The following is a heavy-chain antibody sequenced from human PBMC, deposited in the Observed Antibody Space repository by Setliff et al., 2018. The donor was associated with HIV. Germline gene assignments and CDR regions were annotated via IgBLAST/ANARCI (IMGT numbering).Heavy chain of an antibody. CDR3: ARPHSTIYHYVAFDI. D-gene: IGHD3-22*01. CDR1: GGSISSSSYY. Sequence: KPSETLSLTCTVSGGSISSSSYYWGWIRQPPGKGLEWIGSIYSSGSTYYNPSLKSRVTISVDTSKNQFSLKLSSVTAADTAVYYCARPHSTIYHYVAFDIWGQGTMVTVSS. V-gene: IGHV4-39*01. CDR2: IYSSGST. J-gene: IGHJ3*02.